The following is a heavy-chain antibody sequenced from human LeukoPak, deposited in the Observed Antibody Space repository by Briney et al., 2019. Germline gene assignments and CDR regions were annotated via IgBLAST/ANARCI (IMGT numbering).Heavy chain of an antibody. CDR3: ARDLSDCSSTSCYSSYYY. CDR2: ISSSSSYI. CDR1: GFTFSSYS. Sequence: GGSLRLSCAASGFTFSSYSMNWARQAPGKGLEWVSSISSSSSYIYYADSVKGRFTISRDNAKNSLYLQMNSLRAEDTAVYYCARDLSDCSSTSCYSSYYYWGQGTLVTVSS. D-gene: IGHD2-2*01. J-gene: IGHJ4*02. V-gene: IGHV3-21*01.